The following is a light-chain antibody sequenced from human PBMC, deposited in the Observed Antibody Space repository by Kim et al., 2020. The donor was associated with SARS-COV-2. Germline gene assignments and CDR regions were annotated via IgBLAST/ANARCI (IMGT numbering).Light chain of an antibody. CDR3: QQYGSSPRT. CDR1: QSVSSSY. CDR2: GAS. J-gene: IGKJ1*01. Sequence: EIVLTQSPGTLSLSPGERATLSCRASQSVSSSYLAWYQQKPGQAPRLLIYGASSRATGIPDRFSGSGSGTDFTLTISRLEPEDVAVYYCQQYGSSPRTFGQGTKVDIQ. V-gene: IGKV3-20*01.